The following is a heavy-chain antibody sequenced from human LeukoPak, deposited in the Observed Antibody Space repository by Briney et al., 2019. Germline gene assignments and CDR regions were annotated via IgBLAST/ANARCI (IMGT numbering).Heavy chain of an antibody. D-gene: IGHD5-18*01. V-gene: IGHV3-23*01. CDR2: ISGSGGST. CDR3: ARDFSSAMVTLPFDY. Sequence: GGSLRLSCAASGFTFSSYAMSWVRQAPGKGLEWVSAISGSGGSTYYADSVEGRFTISRDNSKNTLYLQMNSLRAEDTAVYYCARDFSSAMVTLPFDYWGQGTLVTVSS. CDR1: GFTFSSYA. J-gene: IGHJ4*02.